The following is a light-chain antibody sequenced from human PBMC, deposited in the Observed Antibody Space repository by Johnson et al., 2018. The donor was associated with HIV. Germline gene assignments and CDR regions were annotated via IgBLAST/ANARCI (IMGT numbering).Light chain of an antibody. CDR2: DNH. CDR1: SSNIGNNY. J-gene: IGLJ1*01. Sequence: QSVLTQPPSVSAAPGQKVTISCSGSSSNIGNNYASWYQQVPGTASKLLIYDNHKRPSGIPDRFSGSKSGTSATLGITGLQTGDEADYYCGTWDNSLSAGVFGTGTKVTVL. V-gene: IGLV1-51*01. CDR3: GTWDNSLSAGV.